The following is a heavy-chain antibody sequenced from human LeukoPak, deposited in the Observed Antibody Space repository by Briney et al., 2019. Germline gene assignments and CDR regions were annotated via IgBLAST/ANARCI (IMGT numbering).Heavy chain of an antibody. CDR3: TSITGTTGFDY. Sequence: PGGSLRLSCSASGFPFSSYAMHWVRQAPGKGLEWVGFIRSKAYGGTTEYAASVKGRFTISRDDSKSIAYLQMNSLKTEDTAVYYCTSITGTTGFDYWGQGTLVTVSS. D-gene: IGHD1-7*01. CDR1: GFPFSSYA. J-gene: IGHJ4*02. V-gene: IGHV3-49*04. CDR2: IRSKAYGGTT.